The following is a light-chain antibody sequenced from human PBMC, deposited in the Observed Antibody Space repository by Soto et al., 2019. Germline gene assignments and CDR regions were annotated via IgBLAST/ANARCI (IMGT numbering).Light chain of an antibody. CDR1: QSVSSY. Sequence: EIVLTQSPATLSLSPGERATLSCRASQSVSSYLAWYQQKPGQAPRLLIYDASNRATGIPARFSGSGSGTDFTLTISSLEPEDFAVYYCQQRSNWPPRPLGQGTPLEIK. V-gene: IGKV3-11*01. CDR2: DAS. CDR3: QQRSNWPPRP. J-gene: IGKJ5*01.